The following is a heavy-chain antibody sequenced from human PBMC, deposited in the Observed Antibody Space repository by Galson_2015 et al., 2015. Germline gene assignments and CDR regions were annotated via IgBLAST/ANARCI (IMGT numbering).Heavy chain of an antibody. D-gene: IGHD1-26*01. J-gene: IGHJ6*04. V-gene: IGHV3-23*01. CDR1: GFTFSSYA. CDR3: AKDLGSVVGGMDV. CDR2: ISGSGGST. Sequence: SLRLSCAASGFTFSSYAMSWVRQAPGKGLEWVSAISGSGGSTYYADSVKGRFTISRDNSKNTLYLQMNSLRAEDTAIYYCAKDLGSVVGGMDVWGKGTTVTVSS.